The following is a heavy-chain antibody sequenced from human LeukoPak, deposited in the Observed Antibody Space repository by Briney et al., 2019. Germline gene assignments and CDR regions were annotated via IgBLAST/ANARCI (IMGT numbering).Heavy chain of an antibody. D-gene: IGHD3-22*01. CDR3: ARGGYYYDSSGYYPLDY. Sequence: GGSLRLSCAASGFTFDDYGMSWVRQAPGKGMEWVSGINWNGGNTVYADSMKGRFTISRGNAKNSLYLQMNSLRAEDTALYYCARGGYYYDSSGYYPLDYWGQGTLVTVSS. CDR1: GFTFDDYG. V-gene: IGHV3-20*04. CDR2: INWNGGNT. J-gene: IGHJ4*02.